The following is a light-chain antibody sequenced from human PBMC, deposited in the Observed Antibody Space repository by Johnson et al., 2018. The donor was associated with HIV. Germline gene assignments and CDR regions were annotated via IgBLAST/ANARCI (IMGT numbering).Light chain of an antibody. J-gene: IGLJ1*01. CDR1: NSNIGNNY. CDR3: GTWDSSLSAYV. V-gene: IGLV1-51*02. CDR2: EST. Sequence: QSVLTQPPSVSADPGQKVTISCSGSNSNIGNNYVSWYQQLPGTAPKLLIYESTNRPSGIPDRFSGSKSGTSATLGITGLQTGDEADYYCGTWDSSLSAYVFGTGTRVTVL.